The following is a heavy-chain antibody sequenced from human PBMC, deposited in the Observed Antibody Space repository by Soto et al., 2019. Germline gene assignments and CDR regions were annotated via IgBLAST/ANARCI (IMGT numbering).Heavy chain of an antibody. D-gene: IGHD1-26*01. V-gene: IGHV3-74*01. Sequence: EVQLVESGGGVVQPGGSLRLSCTASGFTFNTHWMHWVRQAPGKGLVWVSRIYFDVITTNYANSVKGRLTVSRDNDKNKVYLHVNTLRDEDTAVYYCARGGAMGVDYWGQRTLVTVSS. J-gene: IGHJ4*02. CDR1: GFTFNTHW. CDR2: IYFDVITT. CDR3: ARGGAMGVDY.